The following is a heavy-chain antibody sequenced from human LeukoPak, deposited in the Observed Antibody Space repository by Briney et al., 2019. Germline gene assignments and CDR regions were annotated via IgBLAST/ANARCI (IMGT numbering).Heavy chain of an antibody. J-gene: IGHJ4*02. Sequence: GGSLRLSCAASAVTFSSYAMSWVRQAPGKGLEWVSGISGSGGSTYYADSVRGRFTISRDNSKNTLYLQMNSLRVEDTALYYCARERDYYASGSLDYWGQGTLVTVSS. CDR2: ISGSGGST. D-gene: IGHD3-10*01. V-gene: IGHV3-23*01. CDR1: AVTFSSYA. CDR3: ARERDYYASGSLDY.